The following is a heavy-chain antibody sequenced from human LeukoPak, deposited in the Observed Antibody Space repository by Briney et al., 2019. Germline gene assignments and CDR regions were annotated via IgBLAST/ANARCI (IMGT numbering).Heavy chain of an antibody. V-gene: IGHV3-11*01. CDR2: ISRGGSTI. J-gene: IGHJ5*02. CDR3: ARDQPPHCGTSCPPGTFDP. D-gene: IGHD2-2*01. Sequence: GGSLRLSCAASGFTFSDYYMSWIRQAPGKGLEWVSYISRGGSTIYYADSVKGRFTISRDNAKNSLYLQMNSLRAEDTAVYYCARDQPPHCGTSCPPGTFDPWGQGTLVTVSS. CDR1: GFTFSDYY.